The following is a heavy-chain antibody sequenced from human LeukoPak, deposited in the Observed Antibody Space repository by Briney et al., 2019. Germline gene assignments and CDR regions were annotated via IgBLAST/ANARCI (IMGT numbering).Heavy chain of an antibody. CDR3: ARDYTLRSWLRLRTPFDY. CDR2: ISAYNGNT. Sequence: GASVKVSCKASGYTFTSYGISWVRQAPGQGLEWMGWISAYNGNTNYAQKLQGRVTITTDTSTSTAYMELRSLRSDDTAVSYCARDYTLRSWLRLRTPFDYWGQGTLVTVSS. V-gene: IGHV1-18*01. CDR1: GYTFTSYG. J-gene: IGHJ4*02. D-gene: IGHD5-12*01.